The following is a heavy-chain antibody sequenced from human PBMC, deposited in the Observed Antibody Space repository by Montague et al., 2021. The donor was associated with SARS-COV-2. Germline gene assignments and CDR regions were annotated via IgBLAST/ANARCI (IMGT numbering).Heavy chain of an antibody. V-gene: IGHV4-39*01. CDR2: IYYSGST. CDR1: GGSISSSGYY. J-gene: IGHJ6*02. CDR3: ARQPVLRYFDWLSAAYGMDV. D-gene: IGHD3-9*01. Sequence: SETLSLTCTVSGGSISSSGYYWGWIRQPPGKGLEWIGCIYYSGSTYYNPSLKSRVTISVDTSKNQFSLKLSSVTAADTAVYYCARQPVLRYFDWLSAAYGMDVWGQGTTVTVSS.